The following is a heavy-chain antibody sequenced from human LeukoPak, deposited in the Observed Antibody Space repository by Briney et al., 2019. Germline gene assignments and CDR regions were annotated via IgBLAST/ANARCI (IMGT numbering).Heavy chain of an antibody. J-gene: IGHJ4*02. Sequence: PSETLSLTCAVSGGSISSNSYYWGWIRQPPGKGLEWIGSIYHSGSTYYNPSLKSRVTISVDTSKNQFSLKLSSVTAADTAVYYCARFAGSRPPKVYYFDYWGQGTLVTVSS. V-gene: IGHV4-39*07. CDR2: IYHSGST. CDR3: ARFAGSRPPKVYYFDY. CDR1: GGSISSNSYY.